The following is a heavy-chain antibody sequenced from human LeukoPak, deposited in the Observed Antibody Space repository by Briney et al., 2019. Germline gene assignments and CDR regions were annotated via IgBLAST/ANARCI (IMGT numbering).Heavy chain of an antibody. J-gene: IGHJ4*02. V-gene: IGHV1-3*01. CDR3: ARSIWYNRQYYFDS. CDR1: GYSFNNYA. CDR2: INCGNGKT. D-gene: IGHD6-13*01. Sequence: ASVKVSCKASGYSFNNYAMKWVRQAPGQRLEWMGWINCGNGKTKYSEKFQGRVTITRDQSATTAYMDLSSLRSEDTAVYYCARSIWYNRQYYFDSWGQGTLVTVSS.